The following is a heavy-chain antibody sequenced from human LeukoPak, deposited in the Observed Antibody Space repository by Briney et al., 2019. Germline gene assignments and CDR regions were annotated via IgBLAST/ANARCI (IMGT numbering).Heavy chain of an antibody. Sequence: GESLKISFEGSGXSFSTYWIGWVRQMPGKGLEWMGIIYASNSETRHSPSFQGQVTISADKSTRTAHLPWSSLKASDTAIYYCARLSGGSALRNDGFHIWGQGTMVTVSS. V-gene: IGHV5-51*01. CDR2: IYASNSET. CDR1: GXSFSTYW. CDR3: ARLSGGSALRNDGFHI. J-gene: IGHJ3*02. D-gene: IGHD1-26*01.